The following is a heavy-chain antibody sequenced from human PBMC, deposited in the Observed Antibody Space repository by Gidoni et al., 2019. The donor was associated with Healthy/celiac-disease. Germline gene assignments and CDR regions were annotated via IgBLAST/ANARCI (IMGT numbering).Heavy chain of an antibody. CDR1: GFTFSSYA. CDR2: ISGSGGST. V-gene: IGHV3-23*01. CDR3: AKDRITMIVVVIMYGPYFDY. J-gene: IGHJ4*02. D-gene: IGHD3-22*01. Sequence: EVQLLESGGGLVQPGGSLRLSCAASGFTFSSYAMSWVRQAPGKGLEWVSAISGSGGSTYYADSVKGRFTISRDNSKNTLYLQMNSLRAEDTAVYYCAKDRITMIVVVIMYGPYFDYWGQGTLVTVSS.